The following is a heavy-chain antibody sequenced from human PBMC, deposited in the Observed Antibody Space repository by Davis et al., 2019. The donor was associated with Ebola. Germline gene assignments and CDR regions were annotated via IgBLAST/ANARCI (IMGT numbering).Heavy chain of an antibody. J-gene: IGHJ4*02. CDR1: GYTFNIYG. CDR3: ARGGVAYSDLDY. CDR2: IIPILGIA. D-gene: IGHD2-21*01. V-gene: IGHV1-69*04. Sequence: AASVKVSCKASGYTFNIYGISWVRQAPGQGLEWMGRIIPILGIANYAQKFQGRVTITADKSTSTAYMELSSLRSEDTAVYYCARGGVAYSDLDYWGQGTLVTVSS.